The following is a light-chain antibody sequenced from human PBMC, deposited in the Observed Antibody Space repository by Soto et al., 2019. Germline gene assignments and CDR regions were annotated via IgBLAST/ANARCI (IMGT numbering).Light chain of an antibody. Sequence: QSVLTQPPSASGTPGQSVTISCSGSRSNIGAGYEVHWYQQLPGTAPKLLIFGYTNRALGVPDRFSGSKSGASASLAITGLQAEDKADSYCQSYDSSLSGVLFGGGTKLTVL. CDR1: RSNIGAGYE. J-gene: IGLJ2*01. CDR2: GYT. CDR3: QSYDSSLSGVL. V-gene: IGLV1-40*01.